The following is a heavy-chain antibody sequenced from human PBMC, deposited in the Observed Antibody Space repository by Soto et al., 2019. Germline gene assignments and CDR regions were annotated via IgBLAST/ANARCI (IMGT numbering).Heavy chain of an antibody. CDR1: GFTFSSYA. J-gene: IGHJ4*02. Sequence: EVQLLESGGGLVQPGGSLRLSCAASGFTFSSYAMSWVRQAPGKGLEWVSAISGSGGSTYYADSVKGRFTISRDNSKNTLYLQMNSLRAEDTAVYYCANGGWAASIAARPVHIDYWGQGTLVTVSS. V-gene: IGHV3-23*01. CDR2: ISGSGGST. D-gene: IGHD6-6*01. CDR3: ANGGWAASIAARPVHIDY.